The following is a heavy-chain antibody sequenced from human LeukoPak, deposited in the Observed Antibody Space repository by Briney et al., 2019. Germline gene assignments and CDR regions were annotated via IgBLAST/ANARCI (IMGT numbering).Heavy chain of an antibody. CDR1: GFTFSSYG. CDR3: AKQRSEVPVAASNY. J-gene: IGHJ4*02. CDR2: ISYDGSNK. D-gene: IGHD1-14*01. Sequence: GGSLRLPCAASGFTFSSYGMHWVRQAPGKGLEWVAVISYDGSNKYYADSVKGRFTISRDNSKNTLYLHMNSLRAEDTAIYYCAKQRSEVPVAASNYWGQGTLVTVSS. V-gene: IGHV3-30*18.